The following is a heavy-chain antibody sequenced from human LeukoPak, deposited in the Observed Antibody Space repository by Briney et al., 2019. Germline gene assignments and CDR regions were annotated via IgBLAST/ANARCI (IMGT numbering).Heavy chain of an antibody. D-gene: IGHD2-2*01. V-gene: IGHV4-4*07. CDR3: ARVYCSSTSCLFDY. CDR1: GVSISSYY. CDR2: VHTSGST. J-gene: IGHJ4*02. Sequence: PSETLSPTCTVSGVSISSYYWSWIRQPAGKGLEWIGRVHTSGSTNYNPSLKSRVTMSVDTSKNQFSLKLSSVTAADTAVYYCARVYCSSTSCLFDYWGQGTLVTVSS.